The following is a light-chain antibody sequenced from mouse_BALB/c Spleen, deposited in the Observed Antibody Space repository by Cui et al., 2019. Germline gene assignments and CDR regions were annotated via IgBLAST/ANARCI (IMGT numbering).Light chain of an antibody. CDR2: PTS. V-gene: IGKV4-68*01. J-gene: IGKJ5*01. CDR3: QHWSSHPRT. Sequence: HIVLTESPALMSASPEENVTMNCSASSSVSYMYWHQQKPRASPKPLIYPTSNLASVVPARFSGSGSGTSYSLTISIMDADDAATYYRQHWSSHPRTFGAGTKLELK. CDR1: SSVSY.